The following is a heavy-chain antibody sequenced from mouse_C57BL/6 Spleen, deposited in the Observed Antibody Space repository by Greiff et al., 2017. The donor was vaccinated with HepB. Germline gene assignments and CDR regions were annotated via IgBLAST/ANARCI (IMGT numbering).Heavy chain of an antibody. Sequence: VKLQQPGAELVKPGASVKLSCKASGYTFTSYWMHWVKQRPGQGLEWIGMIHPNSGSTNYNEKFKSKATLTVDKSSSTAYMQLSSLTSEDSAVYYCASGRQLRLHAMDYWGQGTSVTVSS. D-gene: IGHD3-2*02. J-gene: IGHJ4*01. CDR2: IHPNSGST. CDR3: ASGRQLRLHAMDY. CDR1: GYTFTSYW. V-gene: IGHV1-64*01.